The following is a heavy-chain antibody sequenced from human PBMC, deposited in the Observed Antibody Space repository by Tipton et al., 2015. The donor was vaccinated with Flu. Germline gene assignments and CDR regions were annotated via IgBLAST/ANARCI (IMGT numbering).Heavy chain of an antibody. CDR3: ASEGFDSSGYRAGDAFDI. V-gene: IGHV4-61*02. D-gene: IGHD3-22*01. J-gene: IGHJ3*02. CDR2: IYTSGST. CDR1: GGSISSGSYY. Sequence: TLSLTCTVSGGSISSGSYYWSWIRQPAGKGLEWIGRIYTSGSTNYNPSLKSRVTISVDTSKNQFSLKLSSVTAADTAVYYCASEGFDSSGYRAGDAFDIWCQGTMVTVSS.